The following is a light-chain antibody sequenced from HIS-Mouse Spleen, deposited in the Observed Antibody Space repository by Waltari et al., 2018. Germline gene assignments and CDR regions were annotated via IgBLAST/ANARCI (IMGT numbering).Light chain of an antibody. V-gene: IGLV2-23*01. Sequence: QSPLTQPASVSGSPGQPITISCTGTSSDVGSSNLAPWYQQHPGKAPKLMIYEGSKRPSGVSNRFSGSKSGNTASLTISGLQAEDEADYYCCSYAGSSTWVFGGGTKLTVL. CDR3: CSYAGSSTWV. J-gene: IGLJ3*02. CDR2: EGS. CDR1: SSDVGSSNL.